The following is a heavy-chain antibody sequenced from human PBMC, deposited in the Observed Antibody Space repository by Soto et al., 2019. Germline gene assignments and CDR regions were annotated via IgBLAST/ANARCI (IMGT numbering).Heavy chain of an antibody. J-gene: IGHJ4*02. D-gene: IGHD3-22*01. Sequence: PGGALRLSCAASGFTVSSNYMSWGRQAPGKGLEWVSVIYSGGSTYYADSVKGRFTISRDNSKNTLYLQMNSLRAADTAVYYCATDAGDSSIDYWGQGTLVTVSS. CDR2: IYSGGST. CDR1: GFTVSSNY. V-gene: IGHV3-53*01. CDR3: ATDAGDSSIDY.